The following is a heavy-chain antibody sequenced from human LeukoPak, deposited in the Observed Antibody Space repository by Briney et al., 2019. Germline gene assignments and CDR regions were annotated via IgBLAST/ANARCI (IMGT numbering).Heavy chain of an antibody. V-gene: IGHV4-34*01. CDR3: ARGYEGYLDY. Sequence: SETLSLTCTVYGESFNVYYWSWIRKPPGQGLEWIGELNHIGRTNRHPSLKSRVTMTIDTSNNQFSLKITSVSAANTAVYYCARGYEGYLDYWGQGTLVTVSS. J-gene: IGHJ4*02. D-gene: IGHD3-3*01. CDR1: GESFNVYY. CDR2: LNHIGRT.